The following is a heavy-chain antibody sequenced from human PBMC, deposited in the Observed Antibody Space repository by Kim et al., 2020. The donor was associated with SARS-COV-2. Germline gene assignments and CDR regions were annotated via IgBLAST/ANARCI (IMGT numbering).Heavy chain of an antibody. Sequence: GESLKISCKGSGYSFTSYWISWVRQMPGKGLEWMERIDPSDSYTNYSPSFQGHVTISADKSISTAYLQWSSLKASDTAMYYCASIVATIDYYYGMDVWGQGTTVTVSS. J-gene: IGHJ6*02. CDR3: ASIVATIDYYYGMDV. D-gene: IGHD5-12*01. CDR1: GYSFTSYW. CDR2: IDPSDSYT. V-gene: IGHV5-10-1*01.